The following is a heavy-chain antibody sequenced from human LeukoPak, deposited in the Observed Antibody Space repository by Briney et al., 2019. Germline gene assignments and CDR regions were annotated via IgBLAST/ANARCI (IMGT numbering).Heavy chain of an antibody. D-gene: IGHD2-2*01. V-gene: IGHV1-2*02. J-gene: IGHJ4*02. CDR2: INPNSGGT. CDR3: ARNDGVPALSFDS. Sequence: ASVKVSCKASGYTFTGYYMHWVRQAPGQGLEWMGWINPNSGGTNYAQKFQGRVTMTRDTSISTAYMELSRLRSDDTAVYYCARNDGVPALSFDSWGQGTLVTVSS. CDR1: GYTFTGYY.